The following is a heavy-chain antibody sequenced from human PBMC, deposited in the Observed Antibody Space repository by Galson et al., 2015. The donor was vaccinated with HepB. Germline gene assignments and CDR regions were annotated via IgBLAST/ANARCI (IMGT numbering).Heavy chain of an antibody. CDR3: ARGVARVAPSWFDP. Sequence: SVKVSCKASGYTFTSYGVHWVRQAPGQRLEWMGWINAGNGDAKYSQKFQGRVTITRDTSASTAYMELSSLRSEDTAVYYCARGVARVAPSWFDPWGQGTLVTVSS. V-gene: IGHV1-3*01. CDR2: INAGNGDA. J-gene: IGHJ5*02. D-gene: IGHD5-12*01. CDR1: GYTFTSYG.